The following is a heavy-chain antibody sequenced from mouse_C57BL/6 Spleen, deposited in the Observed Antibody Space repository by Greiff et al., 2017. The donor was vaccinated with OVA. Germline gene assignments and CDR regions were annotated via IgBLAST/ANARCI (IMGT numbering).Heavy chain of an antibody. CDR2: IHPNSGST. Sequence: QVQLQQPGAELVKPGASVKLSCKASGYTFTSYWMHWVKQRPGQGLEWIGMIHPNSGSTNSNEKFKSKATLTVDKSSSTAYMQLSSRTSEDSAVYYCARKDWGFDYWGQGTTLTVSA. J-gene: IGHJ2*01. CDR3: ARKDWGFDY. CDR1: GYTFTSYW. D-gene: IGHD4-1*01. V-gene: IGHV1-64*01.